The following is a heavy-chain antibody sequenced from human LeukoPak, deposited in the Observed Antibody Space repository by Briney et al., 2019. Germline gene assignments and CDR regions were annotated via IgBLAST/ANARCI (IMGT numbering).Heavy chain of an antibody. D-gene: IGHD3-3*01. CDR1: GFTFSSYA. J-gene: IGHJ5*02. CDR2: ISGSGGKT. Sequence: GGSLRLSCAASGFTFSSYAMTWVRQSPGKGLEWVSSISGSGGKTYYADSVKGRFTIFKDNTKTILSLQMNMLRAEDSTTYCCAKEGGVTASNWFDPWGQGTLVTVSS. V-gene: IGHV3-23*01. CDR3: AKEGGVTASNWFDP.